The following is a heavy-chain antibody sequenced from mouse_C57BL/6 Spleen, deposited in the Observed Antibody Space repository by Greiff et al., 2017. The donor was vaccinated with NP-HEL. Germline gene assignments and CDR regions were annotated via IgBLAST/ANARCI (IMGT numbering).Heavy chain of an antibody. D-gene: IGHD1-1*01. V-gene: IGHV5-4*01. J-gene: IGHJ2*01. Sequence: EVMLVESGGGLLKPGGSLKLSCAASGFTFSGSAMSWFRQTPERRLEWVATISDGGSYTYYPDNVKGRFTISRDNAKNNLYLQMSHLKSEDTAMYYCARDHYGSSYGYWGQGTTLTVSS. CDR2: ISDGGSYT. CDR1: GFTFSGSA. CDR3: ARDHYGSSYGY.